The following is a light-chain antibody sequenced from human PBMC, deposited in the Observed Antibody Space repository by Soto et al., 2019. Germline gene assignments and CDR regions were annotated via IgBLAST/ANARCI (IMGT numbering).Light chain of an antibody. J-gene: IGKJ4*01. Sequence: DIQLSQSPSSVSAFVGDSVSITCRASQNLTKWLAWYQQKPWEAPNLLIYSASILQSGVPSRFSGSGSGTYFTLTISGLQPEDVGTYFCQQTNTFPRTFGGGTKVDLK. CDR1: QNLTKW. CDR3: QQTNTFPRT. CDR2: SAS. V-gene: IGKV1-12*01.